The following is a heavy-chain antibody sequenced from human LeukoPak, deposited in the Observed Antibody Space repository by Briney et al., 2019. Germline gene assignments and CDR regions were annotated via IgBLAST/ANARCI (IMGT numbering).Heavy chain of an antibody. J-gene: IGHJ6*02. CDR2: ISWNSGSI. V-gene: IGHV3-9*01. CDR1: SSGGYY. CDR3: AKVSIYYYGMDV. Sequence: SSGGYYWSWIRQHPGKGLEWVSGISWNSGSIGYADSVKGRFTISRDNAKNSLYLQMNSLRAEDTALYYCAKVSIYYYGMDVWGQGTTVTVSS. D-gene: IGHD6-6*01.